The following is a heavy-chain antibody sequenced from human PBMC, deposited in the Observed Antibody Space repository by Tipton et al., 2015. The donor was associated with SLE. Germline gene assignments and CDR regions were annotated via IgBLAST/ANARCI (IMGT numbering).Heavy chain of an antibody. J-gene: IGHJ5*02. Sequence: TLSLTCTVSGGSMSTYYWNWIRQFPGKGLEWIGYFYYSGSTSYNPSLKSRVTISLDKSKNQFSLKLSSVTAADTAVYYWARGGSVFGVVLNWFDPWGQGTLVTVSS. CDR3: ARGGSVFGVVLNWFDP. D-gene: IGHD3-3*01. CDR2: FYYSGST. CDR1: GGSMSTYY. V-gene: IGHV4-59*07.